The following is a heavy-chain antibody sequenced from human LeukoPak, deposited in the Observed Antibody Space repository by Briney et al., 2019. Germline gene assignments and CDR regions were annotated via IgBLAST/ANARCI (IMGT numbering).Heavy chain of an antibody. Sequence: ASVRVSCKVSAYTLTELSMHWVRQAPGKGLEWMGGFDPEDGETIYAQKFQGRVTMTEDTSTDTAYMELSSLRSEDTAVYYCASGITIFGVVIKDWFDPWGQGTLVTVSS. CDR1: AYTLTELS. D-gene: IGHD3-3*01. CDR2: FDPEDGET. V-gene: IGHV1-24*01. J-gene: IGHJ5*02. CDR3: ASGITIFGVVIKDWFDP.